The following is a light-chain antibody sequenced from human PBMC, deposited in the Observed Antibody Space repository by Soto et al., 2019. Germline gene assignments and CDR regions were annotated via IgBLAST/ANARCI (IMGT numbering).Light chain of an antibody. CDR1: SSNIGSNY. CDR3: SAWHDSLSGRD. J-gene: IGLJ2*01. CDR2: SNK. Sequence: VRTPPPTASGTPWQSVTISCEGSSSNIGSNYVYWYQQVPGTAPKLLIYSNKQRPSGVPDRFSGSRSGTSASLVISGLRSEDEAHYHCSAWHDSLSGRDFGGGTKVTGL. V-gene: IGLV1-47*02.